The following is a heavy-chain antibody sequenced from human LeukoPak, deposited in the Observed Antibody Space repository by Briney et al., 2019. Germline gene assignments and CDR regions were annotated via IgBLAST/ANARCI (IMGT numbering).Heavy chain of an antibody. J-gene: IGHJ4*02. CDR3: AKARRTYYFDY. D-gene: IGHD1-1*01. CDR1: GFTFDDYA. CDR2: ISWNSGSI. Sequence: GGSLRLSCAASGFTFDDYAMHWVRHAPGKGLEWVSGISWNSGSIGYADSVKGRFTISRDNAKNSLYLQMNSLRAEDTALYYCAKARRTYYFDYWGQGTLVTVSS. V-gene: IGHV3-9*01.